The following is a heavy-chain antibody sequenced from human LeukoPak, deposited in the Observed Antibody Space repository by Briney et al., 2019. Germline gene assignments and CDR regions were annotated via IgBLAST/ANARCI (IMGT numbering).Heavy chain of an antibody. J-gene: IGHJ4*02. CDR3: AREVGIRGHFDY. CDR2: IIPIFGTA. V-gene: IGHV1-69*13. Sequence: ASVKVSCKASGGTFSSYVISWVRQAPGQGLEWMGGIIPIFGTANYAQNFQGRVTITADDSTSTAYMALSTLRSEDTAVYYCAREVGIRGHFDYWGRGTPVTVSS. D-gene: IGHD1-26*01. CDR1: GGTFSSYV.